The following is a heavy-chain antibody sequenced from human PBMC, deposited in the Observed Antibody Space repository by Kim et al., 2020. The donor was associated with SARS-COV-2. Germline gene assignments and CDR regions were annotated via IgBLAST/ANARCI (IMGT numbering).Heavy chain of an antibody. CDR1: GFIFSSYG. CDR2: ISGSGGST. Sequence: GGSLRLSCVASGFIFSSYGMTWVRQAPGKGLEWVSAISGSGGSTYYADSVKGRFTISRDNSKNTLYLQMNSLRAEDTAVYYCASRHLYSSSWSFDYWGQGTLVTVSS. V-gene: IGHV3-23*01. J-gene: IGHJ4*02. D-gene: IGHD6-13*01. CDR3: ASRHLYSSSWSFDY.